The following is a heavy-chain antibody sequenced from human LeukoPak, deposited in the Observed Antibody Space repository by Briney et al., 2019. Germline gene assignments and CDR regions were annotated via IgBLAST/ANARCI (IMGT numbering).Heavy chain of an antibody. D-gene: IGHD2-21*02. CDR3: ATTHIVLVTAISGDAFDI. CDR2: INSDRSTT. J-gene: IGHJ3*02. Sequence: GGSLRLSCAASGFTFSSYWMHWVRQAPGKGLVWVSRINSDRSTTTYADSVKGRFTISRDNAKNTLYLQMNSLRADDTAVYYCATTHIVLVTAISGDAFDIWGQGTMVTVSS. V-gene: IGHV3-74*01. CDR1: GFTFSSYW.